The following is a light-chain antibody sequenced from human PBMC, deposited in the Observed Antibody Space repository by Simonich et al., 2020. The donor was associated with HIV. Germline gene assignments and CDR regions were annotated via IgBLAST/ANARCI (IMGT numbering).Light chain of an antibody. CDR1: QSVLYSSNNKNY. J-gene: IGKJ2*01. Sequence: DIVMTQSPDSLAVSLGERATINCKSSQSVLYSSNNKNYLSWYQQKPGQPPKLLIYWASTRESGVPDRFSVSGSETDFTLTISSLQAEDVAVYYCQQYFRTPLAFGQGTKLEIK. V-gene: IGKV4-1*01. CDR2: WAS. CDR3: QQYFRTPLA.